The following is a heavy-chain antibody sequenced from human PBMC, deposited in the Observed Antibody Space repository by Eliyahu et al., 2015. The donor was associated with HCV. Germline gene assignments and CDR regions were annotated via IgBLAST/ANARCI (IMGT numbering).Heavy chain of an antibody. D-gene: IGHD5-24*01. CDR1: GFXXXXSGMC. J-gene: IGHJ4*02. CDR3: ARMVRDGYNYGVDY. CDR2: IDWDDDK. Sequence: QVTLRESGPALVKPTQTLTLTCXFXGFXXXXSGMCVSWIRQPPGKALEWLARIDWDDDKYYNTSLKTRLTISKDTSKNQVVLTMTNMDPVDTATYYCARMVRDGYNYGVDYWGQGTLVTVSS. V-gene: IGHV2-70*15.